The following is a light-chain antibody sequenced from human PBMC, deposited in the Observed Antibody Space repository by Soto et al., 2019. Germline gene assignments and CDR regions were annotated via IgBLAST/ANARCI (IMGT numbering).Light chain of an antibody. V-gene: IGLV4-60*02. J-gene: IGLJ2*01. CDR3: ETWDSNTRV. CDR2: LEGSGSY. CDR1: SAHSSYI. Sequence: QPVLPQSSSASASLGSSVKLTCTLSSAHSSYIIAWHQQQPGKAPRYLMKLEGSGSYNKGSGVPDRFSGSSSGADRYLTISNLQFEDEADYYCETWDSNTRVFGGGTKLTVL.